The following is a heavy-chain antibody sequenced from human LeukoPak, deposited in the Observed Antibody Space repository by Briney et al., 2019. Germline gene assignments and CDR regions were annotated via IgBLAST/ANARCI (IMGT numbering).Heavy chain of an antibody. J-gene: IGHJ6*04. D-gene: IGHD6-19*01. V-gene: IGHV3-23*01. CDR2: ISGSGGST. Sequence: GGSLRLSCAASGFTFSSYWMHWVRQAPGKGLEWVSAISGSGGSTYYADSVKGRFTISRDNSKNTLYLQMNSLRAEDTAVYYCAKGGIAVAGSYYYYGMDVWGKGTTVTVSS. CDR3: AKGGIAVAGSYYYYGMDV. CDR1: GFTFSSYW.